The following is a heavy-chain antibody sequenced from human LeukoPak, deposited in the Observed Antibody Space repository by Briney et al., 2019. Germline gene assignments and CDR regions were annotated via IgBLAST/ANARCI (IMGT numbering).Heavy chain of an antibody. Sequence: PSETLSLTCTVSGGSISSYYWSWIRQPPGKGLEWIGSIYYGGSTYYNPSLKSRVTISVDTSKDQFSLKLSSVTAAYTAVYYCAREYYYASGSYLYWGQGTLVTVSS. CDR3: AREYYYASGSYLY. D-gene: IGHD3-10*01. CDR2: IYYGGST. J-gene: IGHJ4*02. CDR1: GGSISSYY. V-gene: IGHV4-39*02.